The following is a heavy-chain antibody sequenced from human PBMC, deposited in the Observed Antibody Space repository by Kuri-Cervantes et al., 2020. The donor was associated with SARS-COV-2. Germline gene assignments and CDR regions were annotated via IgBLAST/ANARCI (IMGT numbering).Heavy chain of an antibody. D-gene: IGHD1-26*01. CDR3: ARDLWELLADY. CDR1: GYTLTELS. CDR2: ISAYNGNT. V-gene: IGHV1-18*01. Sequence: ASVKVSCKVSGYTLTELSMHWVRQAPGQGLEWMGWISAYNGNTNYAQKLQGRVTMTTDTSTSTAYMELRSLRSDDTAVYYCARDLWELLADYWGQGTLVTVSS. J-gene: IGHJ4*02.